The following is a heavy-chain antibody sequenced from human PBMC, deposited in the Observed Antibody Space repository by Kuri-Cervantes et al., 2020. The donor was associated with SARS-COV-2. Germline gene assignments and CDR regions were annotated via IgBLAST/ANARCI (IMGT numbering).Heavy chain of an antibody. CDR2: IRSKAYGGTT. V-gene: IGHV3-49*04. CDR1: GFTFGDYA. J-gene: IGHJ4*02. CDR3: ARDVRLGKSLDY. Sequence: GESLKISCTASGFTFGDYAMSWVRQAPGKGLEWVGFIRSKAYGGTTEYAASVKGRFTISRDNAKNSLYLQMSSLRAEDTAVYYWARDVRLGKSLDYWGQGTLVTVSS. D-gene: IGHD7-27*01.